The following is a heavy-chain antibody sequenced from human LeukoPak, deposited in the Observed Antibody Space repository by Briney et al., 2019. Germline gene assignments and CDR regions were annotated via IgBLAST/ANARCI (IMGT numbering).Heavy chain of an antibody. CDR1: GFTFSSYA. CDR2: ISGSGGST. CDR3: AKRGSIVGATFYDY. Sequence: GGSLRLSCAASGFTFSSYAMSWVRQAPGKGPEWVSAISGSGGSTYYADSVKGRFTISRDNSKNTLYLQMNSLRAEDTAVYYCAKRGSIVGATFYDYWGQGTLVTVSS. J-gene: IGHJ4*02. D-gene: IGHD1-26*01. V-gene: IGHV3-23*01.